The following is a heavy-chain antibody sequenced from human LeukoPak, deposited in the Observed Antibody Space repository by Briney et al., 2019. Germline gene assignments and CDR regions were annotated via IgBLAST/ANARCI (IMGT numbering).Heavy chain of an antibody. CDR1: RYTLTELS. V-gene: IGHV1-24*01. CDR2: FDPEDGET. CDR3: ATGFYGVHWFDP. D-gene: IGHD4-17*01. J-gene: IGHJ5*02. Sequence: ASVKVSCKVSRYTLTELSMHWVRQAPGKGLEWMGGFDPEDGETIYAQKFQGRVTMTEDTSTDTAYMELSSLRSEDTAVYYCATGFYGVHWFDPWGQGTLVTLSS.